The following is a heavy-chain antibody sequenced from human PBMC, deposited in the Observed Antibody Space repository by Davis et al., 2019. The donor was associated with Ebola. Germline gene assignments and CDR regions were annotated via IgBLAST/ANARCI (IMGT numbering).Heavy chain of an antibody. J-gene: IGHJ6*04. Sequence: SETLSLTCSVSGASISSYYWSWIRQAPGKGLEWIGFRYNSGSTNHNPSLQSRVIISTDTANKQISLKLSSLTAADTAVYYCATGRLLEWPPTFYGLDVWGKGTTVTVSS. CDR2: RYNSGST. V-gene: IGHV4-59*01. D-gene: IGHD3-3*01. CDR1: GASISSYY. CDR3: ATGRLLEWPPTFYGLDV.